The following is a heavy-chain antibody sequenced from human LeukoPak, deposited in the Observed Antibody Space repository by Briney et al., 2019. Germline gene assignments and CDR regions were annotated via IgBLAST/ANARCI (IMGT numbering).Heavy chain of an antibody. Sequence: GGSLRLSCAASGFTFSSYWMHWVRQAPGKGLVWVSRINNDGSSTSYADSVKGRFTISRDNAKNTLYLQMNSLRVEDTAVYYCARDLFGAYCGGTCPTPDYWGQGTLVSVSS. CDR2: INNDGSST. V-gene: IGHV3-74*01. CDR1: GFTFSSYW. CDR3: ARDLFGAYCGGTCPTPDY. J-gene: IGHJ4*02. D-gene: IGHD2-21*01.